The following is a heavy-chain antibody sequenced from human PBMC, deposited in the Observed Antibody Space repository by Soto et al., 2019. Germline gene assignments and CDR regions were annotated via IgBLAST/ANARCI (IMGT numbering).Heavy chain of an antibody. J-gene: IGHJ4*02. D-gene: IGHD4-17*01. CDR3: ARDTTTTVTTWLRN. V-gene: IGHV1-69*02. Sequence: QVQLVQSGAEVKKPGSSVKVSCKGSGGTFSSYTISWVRQAPGQGLEWRGRIIPILGIANYAQKFQGRVTITADKSTSTAYMELSSLRSEDTAVYYCARDTTTTVTTWLRNWGQGTLVTVSS. CDR2: IIPILGIA. CDR1: GGTFSSYT.